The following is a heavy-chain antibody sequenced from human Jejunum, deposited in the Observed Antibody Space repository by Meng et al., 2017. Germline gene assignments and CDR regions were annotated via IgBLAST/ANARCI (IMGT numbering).Heavy chain of an antibody. CDR3: ARGHFDKYFDS. Sequence: QGQLQGSGPGRVRPSESLSLICTISAGSVNSGSSYSSWSRQPPGKGLEWIRYMYFSGSTNYNASLKSRVTISVDTSKKQFSLKLTSVTAADTAVYYSARGHFDKYFDSWGQGTLVTVSS. D-gene: IGHD3-22*01. CDR1: AGSVNSGSSY. V-gene: IGHV4-61*01. J-gene: IGHJ4*02. CDR2: MYFSGST.